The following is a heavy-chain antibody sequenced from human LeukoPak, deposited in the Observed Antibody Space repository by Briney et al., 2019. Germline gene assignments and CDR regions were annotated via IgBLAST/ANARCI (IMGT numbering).Heavy chain of an antibody. V-gene: IGHV4-39*07. D-gene: IGHD1-26*01. Sequence: PSETLSFTCTVSGGSISSSSYYWGWIRQPPGKGLEWIGSSYYSGSTYHNPSLKSRVTISVDTSKNQFSLKLSSVTAADPAVYYCARAIDEGIVGATSHFDYWGPGTLVTVSS. CDR1: GGSISSSSYY. J-gene: IGHJ4*02. CDR2: SYYSGST. CDR3: ARAIDEGIVGATSHFDY.